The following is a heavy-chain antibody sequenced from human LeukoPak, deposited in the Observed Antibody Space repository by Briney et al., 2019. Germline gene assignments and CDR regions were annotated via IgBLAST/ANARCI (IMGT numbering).Heavy chain of an antibody. V-gene: IGHV3-74*01. CDR2: INSDGSST. Sequence: QPGGSLRLSCAASGFTFSSYWMHWVRQAPGKGLVWVSRINSDGSSTSYADSVKGRFTISRDNAKNTLYLQMNSLRAEDTAVYYCARERDCSSTSCYAPYGSGSLNYWGQGTLVTVSS. CDR3: ARERDCSSTSCYAPYGSGSLNY. CDR1: GFTFSSYW. D-gene: IGHD2-2*01. J-gene: IGHJ4*02.